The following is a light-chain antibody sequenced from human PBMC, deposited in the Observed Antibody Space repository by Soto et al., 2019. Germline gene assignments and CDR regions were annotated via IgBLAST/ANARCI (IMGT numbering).Light chain of an antibody. CDR3: GTWDDSLSAVV. J-gene: IGLJ3*02. CDR1: SSNIGKNF. V-gene: IGLV1-51*02. Sequence: QSVLTQPPSVSATPGQKVTISCSGSSSNIGKNFVSWYQQLPGTAPKLLIYENNKRPSGIPDRLSGSRSGTSATLDITGLQTGDEADYFCGTWDDSLSAVVFGGGTKLTVL. CDR2: ENN.